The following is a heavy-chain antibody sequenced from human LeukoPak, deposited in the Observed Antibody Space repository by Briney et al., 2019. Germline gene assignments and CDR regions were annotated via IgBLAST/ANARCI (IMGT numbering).Heavy chain of an antibody. J-gene: IGHJ5*02. CDR3: AKSDIIVVSDAKGNWFDP. CDR2: ISSSSGYI. V-gene: IGHV3-21*01. CDR1: GFTFSTYA. Sequence: GGSLRLSCGASGFTFSTYAMSWVRQAPGEGREWVSSISSSSGYIYYADSVKGRFTISRDNSKNTLYLQMNNLRTEDMAVYYCAKSDIIVVSDAKGNWFDPWGQGSLVTVSS. D-gene: IGHD2-2*01.